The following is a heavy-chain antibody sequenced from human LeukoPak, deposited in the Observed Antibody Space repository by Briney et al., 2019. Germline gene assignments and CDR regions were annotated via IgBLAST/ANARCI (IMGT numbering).Heavy chain of an antibody. D-gene: IGHD6-13*01. J-gene: IGHJ5*02. CDR1: GGTFSSYA. Sequence: SVKVSCKASGGTFSSYAISWVRQAPGQGLEWMGRIIPILGIANYAQKFQGRVTITADKSTSTAYMELSSLRSEDTAVYYCARARVHYQIAAAVSSWFDPWGQGTLVTVSS. CDR2: IIPILGIA. V-gene: IGHV1-69*04. CDR3: ARARVHYQIAAAVSSWFDP.